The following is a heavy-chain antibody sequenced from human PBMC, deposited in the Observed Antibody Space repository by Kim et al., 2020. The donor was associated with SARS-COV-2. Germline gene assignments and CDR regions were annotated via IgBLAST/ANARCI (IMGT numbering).Heavy chain of an antibody. CDR2: INHSGST. J-gene: IGHJ6*02. CDR1: GGSFSGYY. Sequence: SETLSLTCAVYGGSFSGYYWSWIRQPPGKGLEWIGEINHSGSTNYNPSLKSRVTISVDTSKNQFSLKLSSVTAADTAVYYCARGGNTSYYYYGMDVWGQGTTVTVSS. V-gene: IGHV4-34*01. CDR3: ARGGNTSYYYYGMDV.